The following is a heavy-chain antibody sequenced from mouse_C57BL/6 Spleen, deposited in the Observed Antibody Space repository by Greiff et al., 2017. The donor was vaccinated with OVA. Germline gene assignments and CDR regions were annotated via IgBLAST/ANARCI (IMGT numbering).Heavy chain of an antibody. CDR1: GFAFSSSW. CDR3: ARGYYGCLDY. J-gene: IGHJ2*01. D-gene: IGHD1-1*01. CDR2: IYPGDGDT. V-gene: IGHV1-82*01. Sequence: VQLQQSGPELVKPGASVKISCKASGFAFSSSWMNWVKQRPGKGLEWIGRIYPGDGDTNYTAKFQGKATVTADKPSSTAYMQLSSLTSEDSAVYYCARGYYGCLDYWGQGTTLTVSS.